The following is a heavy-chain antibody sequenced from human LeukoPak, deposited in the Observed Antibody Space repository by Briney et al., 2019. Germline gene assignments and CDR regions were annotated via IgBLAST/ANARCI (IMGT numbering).Heavy chain of an antibody. CDR3: ATPLDYYDTSGYHQGGD. J-gene: IGHJ4*02. CDR2: INNSSRYI. Sequence: GGSLRLSCAPSEFTFNNYTLNWVRQVPGKGLEWVSSINNSSRYISYADSVNGRFTIPRDNAKNSLYLQMNSLRAEDTAVYYCATPLDYYDTSGYHQGGDWGQGTLVTVSS. V-gene: IGHV3-21*04. D-gene: IGHD3-22*01. CDR1: EFTFNNYT.